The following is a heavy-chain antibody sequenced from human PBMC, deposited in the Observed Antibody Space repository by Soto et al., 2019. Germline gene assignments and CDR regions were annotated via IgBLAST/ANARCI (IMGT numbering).Heavy chain of an antibody. CDR1: GYTFTGYA. J-gene: IGHJ4*02. CDR3: ARAVAVPADFDY. D-gene: IGHD6-19*01. V-gene: IGHV1-3*05. Sequence: QVQLVQSGAEEKKPGASVKVSCKASGYTFTGYAMHWVRQAPGQRLEWMGWINAGNGNTKYSQKFQGRVPITRDTSGGAAYMELSSLSSEDTAVYYCARAVAVPADFDYWGQGTLVTVSS. CDR2: INAGNGNT.